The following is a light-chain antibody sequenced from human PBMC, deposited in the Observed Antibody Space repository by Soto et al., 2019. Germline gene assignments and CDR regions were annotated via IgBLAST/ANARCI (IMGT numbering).Light chain of an antibody. J-gene: IGKJ5*01. CDR2: FGS. CDR3: MQALQSLT. V-gene: IGKV2-28*01. CDR1: QSLLYNNTYNY. Sequence: EIVMTQSPLTLPVTPGEPASISCRSSQSLLYNNTYNYLDWYVQKPGQSPQLLISFGSNRAPGVPDRFSGSGSGTDFTLKINRVEAEDVGTYYCMQALQSLTFGQGTRLEIQ.